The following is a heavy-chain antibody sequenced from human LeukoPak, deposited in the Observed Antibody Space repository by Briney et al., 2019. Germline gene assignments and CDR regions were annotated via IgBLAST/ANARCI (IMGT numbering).Heavy chain of an antibody. Sequence: GGSLRRSCAASGFTFSDYYRSWIRQAPGKGPEWVSYISSSGSTIYYADSVKGRFTISRDNAKNSLYLQMNNLRAEDTAVYYCARAVEGSSWYVRRVSYFDYWGQGTLVTVSS. D-gene: IGHD6-13*01. V-gene: IGHV3-11*01. J-gene: IGHJ4*02. CDR3: ARAVEGSSWYVRRVSYFDY. CDR2: ISSSGSTI. CDR1: GFTFSDYY.